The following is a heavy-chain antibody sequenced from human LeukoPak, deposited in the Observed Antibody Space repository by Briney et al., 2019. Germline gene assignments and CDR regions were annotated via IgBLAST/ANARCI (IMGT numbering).Heavy chain of an antibody. CDR3: ARHVGYSGSEGPFYYVDV. Sequence: ASVKVSCKASGYTFTGYYMHWVRRAPGQGLEWMGWINPNSGGTNYAQKFQGRVTMTRDTSISTAYMELSRLRSDDTAVYYCARHVGYSGSEGPFYYVDVWGKGTTVTISS. D-gene: IGHD1-26*01. CDR1: GYTFTGYY. CDR2: INPNSGGT. J-gene: IGHJ6*03. V-gene: IGHV1-2*02.